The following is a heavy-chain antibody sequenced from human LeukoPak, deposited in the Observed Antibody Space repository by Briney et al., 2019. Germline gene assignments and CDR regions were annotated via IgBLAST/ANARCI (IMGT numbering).Heavy chain of an antibody. Sequence: GGSLRLSCAASGFPFTSSAIYWVRQAPGKGLEWLALISNDGSEKYCVDSVTGRFTLSRDNSKNTFYLQMNSLRVEDSAVYYCAKGHPPDFDYWGQGTLVTVSS. CDR1: GFPFTSSA. CDR3: AKGHPPDFDY. CDR2: ISNDGSEK. J-gene: IGHJ4*02. V-gene: IGHV3-30*18.